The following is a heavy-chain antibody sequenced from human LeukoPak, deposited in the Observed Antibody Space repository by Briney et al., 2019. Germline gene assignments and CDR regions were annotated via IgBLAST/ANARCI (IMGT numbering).Heavy chain of an antibody. CDR2: ISSSSSYT. D-gene: IGHD3-22*01. V-gene: IGHV3-11*03. CDR1: GFTFSDYY. J-gene: IGHJ4*02. Sequence: GGSLRLSCAASGFTFSDYYMSWIRQAPGKGLEWVSYISSSSSYTNYADSVKGRFTISRDSSKNTLYLQMNSLRAEDTAVYYCAILTNYYDSGRYYSLPNFFDYWGQGTLVTVSS. CDR3: AILTNYYDSGRYYSLPNFFDY.